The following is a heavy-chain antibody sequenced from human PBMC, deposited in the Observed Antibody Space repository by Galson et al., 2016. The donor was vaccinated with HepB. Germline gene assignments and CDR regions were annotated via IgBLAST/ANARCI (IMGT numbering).Heavy chain of an antibody. CDR3: ARGGTAGYAN. CDR1: GASINSYY. J-gene: IGHJ4*02. V-gene: IGHV4-59*01. Sequence: ETLSLTCAVSGASINSYYWNWIRQPPGKGLEWIGYVYYSGSTDYNPSLKSRVTISLDTSKKQLFLKLISVSAADTAVYYCARGGTAGYANWGQGTLVTVSS. D-gene: IGHD5-12*01. CDR2: VYYSGST.